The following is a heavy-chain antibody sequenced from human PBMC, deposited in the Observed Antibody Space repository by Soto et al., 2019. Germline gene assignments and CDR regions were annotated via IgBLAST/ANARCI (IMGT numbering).Heavy chain of an antibody. J-gene: IGHJ4*02. V-gene: IGHV3-66*01. Sequence: GESLKLSCAASGFTVISNYMSWVRQAPGKGLEWVSVIYSGGSTNYADSVKGRFTISRDDSENTLFLQMNSLRAEDTAVYYCANGKMILPWLFGYWGQGTLVTVSS. CDR3: ANGKMILPWLFGY. CDR2: IYSGGST. D-gene: IGHD2-15*01. CDR1: GFTVISNY.